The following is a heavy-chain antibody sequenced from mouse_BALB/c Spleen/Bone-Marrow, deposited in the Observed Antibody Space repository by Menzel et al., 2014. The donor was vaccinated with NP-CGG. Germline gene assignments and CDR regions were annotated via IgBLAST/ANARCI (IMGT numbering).Heavy chain of an antibody. Sequence: EVQGVESGGGLVKPGGSLKLSCAASGFTFSSYAMSWVCQTPEKRLEWVATISSGGSYIYHPDSVKGRFTISRDNAKNTLYLQMSSLRSEDTAMYYCARRYGNYGAMDYWGQGTSVTVSS. CDR2: ISSGGSYI. D-gene: IGHD2-10*02. J-gene: IGHJ4*01. CDR1: GFTFSSYA. CDR3: ARRYGNYGAMDY. V-gene: IGHV5-9-3*01.